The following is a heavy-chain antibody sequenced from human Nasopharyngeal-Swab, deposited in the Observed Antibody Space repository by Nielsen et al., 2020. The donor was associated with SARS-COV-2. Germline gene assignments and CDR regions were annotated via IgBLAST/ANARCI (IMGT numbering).Heavy chain of an antibody. J-gene: IGHJ4*02. CDR2: IIPILGIA. Sequence: WVRQDPGQGLEWMGRIIPILGIANYAQKFQGRVTITADKSTSTAYMELSSLRSEDTAVYYCAATVTTGSYDFDYWGQGTLVTVSS. V-gene: IGHV1-69*02. D-gene: IGHD4-17*01. CDR3: AATVTTGSYDFDY.